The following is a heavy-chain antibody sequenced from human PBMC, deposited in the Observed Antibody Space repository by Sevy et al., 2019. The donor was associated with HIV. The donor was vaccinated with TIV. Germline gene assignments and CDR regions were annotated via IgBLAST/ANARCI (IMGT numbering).Heavy chain of an antibody. Sequence: GSLRLSCAASGFTFSSYAMSWVRQAPGKGLEWVSAISGSGGSTYYADSVKGRFTISRDNSKNTLYLQMNSLRAEDTAVYYCAKRGIAAAGQYYYYGMDVWGQGTTVTVSS. CDR2: ISGSGGST. V-gene: IGHV3-23*01. CDR1: GFTFSSYA. CDR3: AKRGIAAAGQYYYYGMDV. D-gene: IGHD6-13*01. J-gene: IGHJ6*02.